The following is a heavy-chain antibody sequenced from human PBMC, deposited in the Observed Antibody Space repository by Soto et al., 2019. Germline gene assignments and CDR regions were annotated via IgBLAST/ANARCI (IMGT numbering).Heavy chain of an antibody. CDR1: GGSISGFS. D-gene: IGHD2-21*02. Sequence: SETLSLTCTVSGGSISGFSWSWVRQPPGKALEWIGHISYIGSTNYNPSLKSRVTISVDTSKNQFSLKLSSVTAADTAVYYCARDHGWGVVTPRWDNWFDPWGQGTLVTVSS. CDR3: ARDHGWGVVTPRWDNWFDP. J-gene: IGHJ5*02. CDR2: ISYIGST. V-gene: IGHV4-59*01.